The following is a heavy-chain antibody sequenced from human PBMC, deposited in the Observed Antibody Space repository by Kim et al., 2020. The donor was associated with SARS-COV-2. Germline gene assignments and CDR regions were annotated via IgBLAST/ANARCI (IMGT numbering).Heavy chain of an antibody. V-gene: IGHV3-30*04. J-gene: IGHJ1*01. Sequence: GGSLRLSCSASGFTFSSYAIHWVRQAPGKGLEWVAFISDDEDKTDFADSVKGRFTISRDNSKQSVYLEMNRLRVEDTTVYFCARETGYNGGWSAEYFRHWGQGTLVTVSS. CDR1: GFTFSSYA. CDR2: ISDDEDKT. D-gene: IGHD6-19*01. CDR3: ARETGYNGGWSAEYFRH.